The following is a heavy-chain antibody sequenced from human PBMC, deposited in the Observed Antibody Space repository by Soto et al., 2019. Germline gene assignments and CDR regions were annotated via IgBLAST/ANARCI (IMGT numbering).Heavy chain of an antibody. CDR2: ISDDGRDK. Sequence: QVQLVESGGGVVQPGRSLRLSCAASGFTFSSYGMHWVRQAPGKGLEWVAVISDDGRDKHHAGPVKGRFTITRDNSKNTLYLIMDSLRPEDSGVYYCARDRNRGAAGYCFDYWGQGTLVAVSS. V-gene: IGHV3-30*03. D-gene: IGHD6-13*01. J-gene: IGHJ4*02. CDR3: ARDRNRGAAGYCFDY. CDR1: GFTFSSYG.